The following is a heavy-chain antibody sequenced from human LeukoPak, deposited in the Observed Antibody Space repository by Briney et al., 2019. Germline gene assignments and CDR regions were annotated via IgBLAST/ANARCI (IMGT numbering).Heavy chain of an antibody. J-gene: IGHJ4*02. CDR2: IYSSGST. V-gene: IGHV4-61*02. CDR3: ARAVGTDGYNLWVY. D-gene: IGHD5-24*01. Sequence: SETLSLTCTVSGGSISNGTSYWTWIRQPAGKSLEWLGRIYSSGSTSYNPSLKSRVTISADTSKNQFSLKLTSVTAADTAVYYCARAVGTDGYNLWVYWGQGTLVTVSS. CDR1: GGSISNGTSY.